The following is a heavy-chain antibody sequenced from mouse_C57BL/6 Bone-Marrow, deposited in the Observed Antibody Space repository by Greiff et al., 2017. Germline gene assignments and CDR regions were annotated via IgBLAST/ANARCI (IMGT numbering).Heavy chain of an antibody. D-gene: IGHD1-1*01. CDR2: IDPENGDT. J-gene: IGHJ3*01. V-gene: IGHV14-4*01. CDR3: TTDGSSLAY. CDR1: GFNIKDDY. Sequence: EVKLVVSGAELVRPGASVKLSCTASGFNIKDDYMHWVKQRPEQGLEWIGWIDPENGDTEYASKFQGKATITADTSSNTAYLQLSSLTSEDTAVYYCTTDGSSLAYWGQGTLVTVSA.